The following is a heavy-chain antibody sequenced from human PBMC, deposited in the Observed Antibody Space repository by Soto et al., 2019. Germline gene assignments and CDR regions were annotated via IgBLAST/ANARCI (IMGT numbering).Heavy chain of an antibody. V-gene: IGHV4-59*01. D-gene: IGHD3-16*01. J-gene: IGHJ5*02. CDR3: ARFYGGPGFDP. Sequence: SETLSLTCTVSGGSISSYYWSWIRQPPGKGLEWIGYIYYSGSTNYNPSLKSRVTISVDTSKNQFSLKLSSVTAADTAVYYCARFYGGPGFDPGGQGPLVTV. CDR1: GGSISSYY. CDR2: IYYSGST.